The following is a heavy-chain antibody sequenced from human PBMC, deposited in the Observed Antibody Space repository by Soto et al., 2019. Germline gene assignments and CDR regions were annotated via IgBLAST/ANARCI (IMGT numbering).Heavy chain of an antibody. Sequence: QVQLQESGPGLVKPSQTLSLTCTVSGGSISSGDYYWSWIRQPPGKGLEWIGYIYDSGSTYYNSYPKSRVNITLDTSKNQFSLKLTSVTAADTAVYYCAGDNGVGPWGQGTLVTVSS. V-gene: IGHV4-30-4*01. J-gene: IGHJ5*02. D-gene: IGHD2-8*01. CDR3: AGDNGVGP. CDR1: GGSISSGDYY. CDR2: IYDSGST.